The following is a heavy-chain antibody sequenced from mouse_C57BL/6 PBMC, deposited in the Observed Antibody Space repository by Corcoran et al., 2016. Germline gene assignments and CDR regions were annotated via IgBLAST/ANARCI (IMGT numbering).Heavy chain of an antibody. Sequence: QIQLVQSGPELKKPGETVKISCKASGYTFTTYGMSWVKQAPGKDLKWMGWINTYSGVPTYADDFKGRFAFSLETSASTAYLQINNLKNEDTATYFCVRDSNWYFDVWGTGTTVTFSS. CDR1: GYTFTTYG. CDR2: INTYSGVP. V-gene: IGHV9-3*01. CDR3: VRDSNWYFDV. J-gene: IGHJ1*03.